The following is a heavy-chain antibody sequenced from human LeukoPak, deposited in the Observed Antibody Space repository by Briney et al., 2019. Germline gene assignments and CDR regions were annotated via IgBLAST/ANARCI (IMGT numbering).Heavy chain of an antibody. CDR1: GGSFSGYY. V-gene: IGHV4-34*01. D-gene: IGHD3-22*01. CDR2: INHSGST. CDR3: ARPDYSDSRGYFDP. Sequence: PSETLSLTCAVYGGSFSGYYWSWIRQPPGKGLEWIGEINHSGSTNYNPSLKSRVTISVDTSRNQFSLKLSSVTAADTAVYYCARPDYSDSRGYFDPWGQGTLVTVSS. J-gene: IGHJ5*02.